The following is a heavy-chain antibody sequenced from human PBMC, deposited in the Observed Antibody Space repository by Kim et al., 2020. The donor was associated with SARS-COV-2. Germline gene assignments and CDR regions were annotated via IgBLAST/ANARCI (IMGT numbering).Heavy chain of an antibody. CDR1: GGSINNYF. V-gene: IGHV4-59*01. J-gene: IGHJ4*02. D-gene: IGHD3-16*01. CDR3: ATASRGDRAAFDY. CDR2: FYYSTT. Sequence: SETLSLTCTVSGGSINNYFWHWIRQTPGKGLEWIAYFYYSTTNYNPSLKSRVTISADTFENQFSLKLNSVTAADTAVYYCATASRGDRAAFDYWGQGILVTVSS.